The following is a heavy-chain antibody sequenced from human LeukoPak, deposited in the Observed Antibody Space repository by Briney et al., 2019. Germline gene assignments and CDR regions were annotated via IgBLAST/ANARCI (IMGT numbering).Heavy chain of an antibody. D-gene: IGHD2-2*02. CDR2: IYYSGST. CDR1: GGSISSSSYY. J-gene: IGHJ4*02. CDR3: ARHVGPAAIPANFDY. V-gene: IGHV4-39*01. Sequence: SETLSLTCTVSGGSISSSSYYWGWIRQPPGKGLGWIGSIYYSGSTYYNPSLKSRVTISVDTSKNQFSLKLSSVTAADTAAYYCARHVGPAAIPANFDYWGQGTLVTVSS.